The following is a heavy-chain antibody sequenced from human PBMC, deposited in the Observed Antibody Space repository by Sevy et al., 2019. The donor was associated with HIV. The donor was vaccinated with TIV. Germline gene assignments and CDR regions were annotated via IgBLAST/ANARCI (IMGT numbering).Heavy chain of an antibody. CDR2: LKSDVYGGTV. CDR3: TRGKAAQPIFDY. J-gene: IGHJ4*02. Sequence: GGSLRLSCTASGFTCGDYCMSWVRQAPGKGLEWVAFLKSDVYGGTVDHAASVRGRFVISRDDSKTMDYLQMNDLKTEDTGVYYCTRGKAAQPIFDYWGQGALVTVSS. D-gene: IGHD3-16*01. CDR1: GFTCGDYC. V-gene: IGHV3-49*04.